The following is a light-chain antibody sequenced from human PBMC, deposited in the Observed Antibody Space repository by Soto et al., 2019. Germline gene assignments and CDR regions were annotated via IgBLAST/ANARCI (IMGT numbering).Light chain of an antibody. Sequence: DIQMTQSPSSLSASVGDRVTITCRASQSISSYLNWYQQKPGKAPKLLIYAASSLQSGVPSRFSGSGSGTDFTLTISSLQPEDFATHYCQKCYSTPPTFGQGTKVDMK. CDR2: AAS. CDR3: QKCYSTPPT. V-gene: IGKV1-39*01. CDR1: QSISSY. J-gene: IGKJ1*01.